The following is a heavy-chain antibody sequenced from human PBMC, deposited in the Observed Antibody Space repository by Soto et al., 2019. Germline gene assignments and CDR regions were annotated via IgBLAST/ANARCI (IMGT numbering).Heavy chain of an antibody. J-gene: IGHJ4*02. V-gene: IGHV4-34*01. CDR2: INHSGST. Sequence: SETLSLTCAVYGGSFSGYYWSWIRQPPGKGLEWIGEINHSGSTNYNPSLKSRVTISVDTSKNQFSLKLSSVTAADTAVYYCARFFLTTPGFDYWGQGTLVTVSS. CDR1: GGSFSGYY. D-gene: IGHD2-15*01. CDR3: ARFFLTTPGFDY.